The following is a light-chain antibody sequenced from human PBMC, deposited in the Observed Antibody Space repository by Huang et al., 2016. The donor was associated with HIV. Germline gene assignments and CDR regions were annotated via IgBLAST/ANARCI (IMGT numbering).Light chain of an antibody. J-gene: IGKJ4*01. Sequence: DIQVTQSPSSLSASVGDRVTITCRTSQRISSHLSWYQQKIGKGPKLLIYSSTVLQSGVPSRFTGSGSGTDFTLTIYSLQPEDFATYYCQQTYSAPVTFGGGTRVEIK. CDR3: QQTYSAPVT. CDR1: QRISSH. CDR2: SST. V-gene: IGKV1-39*01.